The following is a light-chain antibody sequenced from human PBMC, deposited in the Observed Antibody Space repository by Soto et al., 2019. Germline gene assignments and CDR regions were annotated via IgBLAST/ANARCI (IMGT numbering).Light chain of an antibody. V-gene: IGKV3-20*01. CDR1: QSVSSSY. CDR3: QQYGISPGT. J-gene: IGKJ1*01. CDR2: GAS. Sequence: EIVLTQSPGTLSLSPGERATLSCRASQSVSSSYLAWYQQKPGQAPRLLIYGASSRATGIPDRFSGSGSGTDFTLTISRLEPEDFAVYYWQQYGISPGTFGQGTKVEIK.